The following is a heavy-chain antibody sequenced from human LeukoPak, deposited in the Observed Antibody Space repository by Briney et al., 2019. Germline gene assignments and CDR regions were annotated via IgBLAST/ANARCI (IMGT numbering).Heavy chain of an antibody. J-gene: IGHJ4*02. CDR2: IYYSGST. Sequence: PETLSLTCTVSGGSISSYYWSWIRQPPGKGLEWTGYIYYSGSTNYNPSLKSRVTISVDTSKNQFSLKLSSVTAADTAVYYCARDHPPGDYWGQGTLVTVSS. CDR3: ARDHPPGDY. CDR1: GGSISSYY. V-gene: IGHV4-59*01.